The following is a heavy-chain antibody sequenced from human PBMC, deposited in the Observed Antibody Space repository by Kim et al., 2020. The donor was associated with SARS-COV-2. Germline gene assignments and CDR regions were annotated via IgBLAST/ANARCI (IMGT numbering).Heavy chain of an antibody. CDR1: GGSISSSSYY. Sequence: SETLSLTCTVSGGSISSSSYYWGWIRQPPGKGLEWIGSIYYSGSTYYNPSLKSRVTISVDTSKNQFSLKLSSVTAADTAVYYCARQRGLQLGPLYYYYYGMDVWGQGTTVTVSS. D-gene: IGHD6-13*01. J-gene: IGHJ6*02. CDR3: ARQRGLQLGPLYYYYYGMDV. V-gene: IGHV4-39*01. CDR2: IYYSGST.